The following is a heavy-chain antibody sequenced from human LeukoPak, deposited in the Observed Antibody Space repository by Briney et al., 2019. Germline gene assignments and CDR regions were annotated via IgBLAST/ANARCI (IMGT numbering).Heavy chain of an antibody. CDR2: ISGSGGST. V-gene: IGHV3-23*01. J-gene: IGHJ5*02. Sequence: PGGSLRLSCAASGFTFSSYAMSWVRQAPGKGLEWVSAISGSGGSTYYADSVKGRFTISRVNSKNTLYLQMNSLRAEDTAVYYCAKVLSVPAAPNWFDPWGQGTLVTVSS. CDR3: AKVLSVPAAPNWFDP. D-gene: IGHD2-2*01. CDR1: GFTFSSYA.